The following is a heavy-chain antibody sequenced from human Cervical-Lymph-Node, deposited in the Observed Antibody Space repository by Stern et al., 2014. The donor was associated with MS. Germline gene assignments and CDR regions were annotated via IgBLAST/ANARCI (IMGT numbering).Heavy chain of an antibody. D-gene: IGHD1-26*01. V-gene: IGHV4-61*02. CDR2: IPDSGST. Sequence: QVQLVQSGPGLVKPSQTLSLTCTVSGGSISSSGYYWSWIRQPADKGLEWIGRIPDSGSTYYNPSLKSRVPISMDTAKTQFSLKLPSVTAADTAVYYCATTRWDLFTWNWFDPWGQGTLVTVSS. CDR3: ATTRWDLFTWNWFDP. CDR1: GGSISSSGYY. J-gene: IGHJ5*02.